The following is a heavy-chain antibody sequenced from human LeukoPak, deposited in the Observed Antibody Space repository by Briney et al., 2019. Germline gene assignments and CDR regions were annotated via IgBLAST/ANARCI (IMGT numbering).Heavy chain of an antibody. J-gene: IGHJ4*02. V-gene: IGHV3-11*04. CDR1: GFTFSDYY. CDR2: ISSSGSTI. Sequence: PGGSLRLSCAASGFTFSDYYMSWTRQAPGKGLEWVSYISSSGSTIYYADSVKGRFTISRDNAKNSLYLQMNSLRAEDTAVYYCARDDLDSSGYLNDYWGQGTLVTVSS. D-gene: IGHD3-22*01. CDR3: ARDDLDSSGYLNDY.